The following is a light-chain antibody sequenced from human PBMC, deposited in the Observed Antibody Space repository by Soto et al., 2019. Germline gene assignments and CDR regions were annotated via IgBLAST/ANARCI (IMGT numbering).Light chain of an antibody. J-gene: IGLJ2*01. CDR2: EVS. CDR3: CSHAGSHVI. CDR1: TRDVGTYKF. V-gene: IGLV2-23*02. Sequence: QSVLTQPAXVSGXXXQSITISXXGTTRDVGTYKFVSWYQQHPGIAPKLMIYEVSERPSGVSNRFSGSKSGNTASLTISGLQAEDEADYYCCSHAGSHVIFGGGTKVTVL.